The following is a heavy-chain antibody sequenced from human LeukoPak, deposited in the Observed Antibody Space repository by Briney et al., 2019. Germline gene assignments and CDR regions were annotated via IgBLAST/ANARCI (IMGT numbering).Heavy chain of an antibody. CDR3: ARDGGDTLLRGVMNYFVY. CDR2: INPNSGGT. Sequence: ASVKVSCKASGYTFTNYYIHWVRQAPGQGLEWMGWINPNSGGTNYAQKFHDRVTMTRDTSISTAYMELISLTSDDTAVYYCARDGGDTLLRGVMNYFVYWGQGTLVTVSS. CDR1: GYTFTNYY. J-gene: IGHJ4*02. D-gene: IGHD3-10*01. V-gene: IGHV1-2*02.